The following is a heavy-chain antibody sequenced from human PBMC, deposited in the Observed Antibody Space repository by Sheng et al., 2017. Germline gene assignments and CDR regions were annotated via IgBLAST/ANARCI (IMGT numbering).Heavy chain of an antibody. CDR2: ISYDGSNK. D-gene: IGHD3-16*01. V-gene: IGHV3-30*04. CDR1: GFTFSSYA. CDR3: ARARITGFHMDV. J-gene: IGHJ6*02. Sequence: QVQLVESGGGVVQPGRSLRLSCAASGFTFSSYAMHWVRQAPGKGLEWVAVISYDGSNKYYADSVKGRFTISRDNSKNTLYLQMNSLRAEDTAVYYCARARITGFHMDVWGQGTTVTVSS.